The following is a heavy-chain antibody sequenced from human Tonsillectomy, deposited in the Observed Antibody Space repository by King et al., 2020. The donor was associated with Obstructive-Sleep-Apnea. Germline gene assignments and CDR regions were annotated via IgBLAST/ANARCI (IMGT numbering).Heavy chain of an antibody. D-gene: IGHD3-16*01. Sequence: VQLVESGGGLVQPGGSLRLSCAASGFTFSNFAMTWFRQAPGKGLEWVSSITAGSGTTYYADSVKGRFTISRDNSKNTLCLQMNSLRAEDTAVYYCAKGGRETDYWGQGTLVTVSS. V-gene: IGHV3-23*04. CDR2: ITAGSGTT. J-gene: IGHJ4*02. CDR3: AKGGRETDY. CDR1: GFTFSNFA.